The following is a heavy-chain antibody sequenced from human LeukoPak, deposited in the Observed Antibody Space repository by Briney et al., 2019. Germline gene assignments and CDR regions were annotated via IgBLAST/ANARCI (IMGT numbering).Heavy chain of an antibody. Sequence: SQTLSLTCAISGDSVSSNSAAWNWIRQSPSRGLEWLGRTYYRSKWYNDYAVSVKSRITINPDTSKNQFSLQLNSVTPEDTAVYYCARGKNYCSSTSCYPSDFDYWGREPWSPSPQ. CDR1: GDSVSSNSAA. CDR3: ARGKNYCSSTSCYPSDFDY. CDR2: TYYRSKWYN. V-gene: IGHV6-1*01. D-gene: IGHD2-2*01. J-gene: IGHJ4*02.